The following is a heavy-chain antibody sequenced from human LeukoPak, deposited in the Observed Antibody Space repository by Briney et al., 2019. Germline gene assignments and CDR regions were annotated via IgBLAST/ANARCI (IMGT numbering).Heavy chain of an antibody. V-gene: IGHV3-53*01. CDR2: LYSGGAT. CDR1: GFTVSSNY. CDR3: TKLKGWYGEGFFDY. Sequence: GGSLRLSCAASGFTVSSNYKSWVRHPAGKGLEGVSVLYSGGATLYADSVKGRFTISRDTSKNTLYLQMNDMRADDTAVYYCTKLKGWYGEGFFDYWGQGTLVTVSS. D-gene: IGHD6-19*01. J-gene: IGHJ4*02.